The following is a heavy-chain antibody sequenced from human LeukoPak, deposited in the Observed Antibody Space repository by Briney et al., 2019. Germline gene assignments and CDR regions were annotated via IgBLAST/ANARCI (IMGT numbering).Heavy chain of an antibody. Sequence: PSETLSLTCTVSGGSISSGGYYWSWIRQHPGKGLEWIGYIYYSGSTYYNPSLKSRVTISVDTSKNQFSLKLSSVTAADTAVYYCASTRRGYCYDSSAWGQGTLVTVSS. CDR2: IYYSGST. V-gene: IGHV4-31*03. D-gene: IGHD3-22*01. CDR3: ASTRRGYCYDSSA. J-gene: IGHJ5*02. CDR1: GGSISSGGYY.